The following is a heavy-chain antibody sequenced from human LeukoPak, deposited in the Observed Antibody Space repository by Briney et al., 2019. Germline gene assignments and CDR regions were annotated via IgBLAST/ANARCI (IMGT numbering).Heavy chain of an antibody. CDR3: ANLLVVPAENWFDP. V-gene: IGHV1-2*02. Sequence: ASVKVSCKASGYTFTGYYMHWVRQAPGQGLEWMGWINPNSGGTNYAQKFQGRVTMTRDTSISTAYMELSRLRSDDTAVYYCANLLVVPAENWFDPWGQGTLVTVSS. CDR1: GYTFTGYY. J-gene: IGHJ5*02. CDR2: INPNSGGT. D-gene: IGHD2-2*01.